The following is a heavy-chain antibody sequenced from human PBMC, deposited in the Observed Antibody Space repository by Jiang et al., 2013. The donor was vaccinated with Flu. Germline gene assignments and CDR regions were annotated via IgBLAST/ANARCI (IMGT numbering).Heavy chain of an antibody. CDR3: VRGSESYYGFDY. D-gene: IGHD3-10*01. J-gene: IGHJ4*02. Sequence: SQTLSLTCAISGDSVSSNSAAWNWIRQSPSRGLEWLGRTYYRSMWYNDYAVSVKSRVTINPDTSKNHFSLQLSSVTPEDTAVYYCVRGSESYYGFDYWGQGTLVTVSS. V-gene: IGHV6-1*01. CDR2: TYYRSMWYN. CDR1: GDSVSSNSAA.